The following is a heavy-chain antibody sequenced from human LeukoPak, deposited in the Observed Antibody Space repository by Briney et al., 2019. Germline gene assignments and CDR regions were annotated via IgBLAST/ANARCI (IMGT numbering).Heavy chain of an antibody. V-gene: IGHV1-2*02. CDR1: GYKFTDYH. Sequence: GASVKVSCKASGYKFTDYHIHWVRQAPGQGLEWVGWINPDSGGPQYAQKFQGRVTMTRDTSVSTAYMELSRLRSDDTAVYYCARADSYGPPFDYWGQGTLVTVSS. J-gene: IGHJ4*02. CDR2: INPDSGGP. D-gene: IGHD5-18*01. CDR3: ARADSYGPPFDY.